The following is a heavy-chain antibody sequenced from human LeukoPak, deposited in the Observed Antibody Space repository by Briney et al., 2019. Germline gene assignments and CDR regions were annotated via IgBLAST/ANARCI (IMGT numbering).Heavy chain of an antibody. D-gene: IGHD2-15*01. V-gene: IGHV3-11*01. CDR1: GFTFSDYY. J-gene: IGHJ3*02. CDR3: ARESGVVVASDAFDI. CDR2: ISSSGSTI. Sequence: GGSLRLSCAASGFTFSDYYMSWIRQAPGKGLEWVSYISSSGSTIYYADSVKGRFTISRDNAKNSLYLQMNSLRAEDTAVYYCARESGVVVASDAFDIWGQGTMVTVSS.